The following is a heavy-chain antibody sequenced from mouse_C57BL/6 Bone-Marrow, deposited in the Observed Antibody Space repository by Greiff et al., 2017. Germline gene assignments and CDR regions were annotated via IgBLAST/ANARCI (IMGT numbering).Heavy chain of an antibody. V-gene: IGHV1-55*01. CDR2: IYPGSGSP. D-gene: IGHD2-3*01. CDR3: AGGYYGNAMDN. J-gene: IGHJ4*01. CDR1: GYTFTRYW. Sequence: VQLQQPGAELVKPGASVTMSCTASGYTFTRYWITWVKPRPGQGLEWIGDIYPGSGSPNYTETFKSKATLTVDPSSNTAYMQHNSLTSAYSAVYYSAGGYYGNAMDNWGQGTTVTVTS.